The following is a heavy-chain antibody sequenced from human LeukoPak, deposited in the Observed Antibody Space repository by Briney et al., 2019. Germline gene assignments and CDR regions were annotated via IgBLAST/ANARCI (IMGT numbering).Heavy chain of an antibody. CDR1: GYSISSGYY. V-gene: IGHV4-38-2*01. D-gene: IGHD2-2*02. J-gene: IGHJ4*02. Sequence: SETLSLTCAVSGYSISSGYYWGWIRQPPGKGLEWIGSIYHSGSTYYNPSLKSRVTISEDTSKNQFSLKLSSVTAADTAVYYCARALGYCSSTSCYTPIDYWGQGTLVTVSS. CDR2: IYHSGST. CDR3: ARALGYCSSTSCYTPIDY.